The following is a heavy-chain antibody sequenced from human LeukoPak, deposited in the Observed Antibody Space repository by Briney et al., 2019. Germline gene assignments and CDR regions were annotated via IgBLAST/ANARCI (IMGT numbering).Heavy chain of an antibody. CDR3: ARGKAPSYYYGSGSSRPFDY. CDR1: GGSFSGYY. J-gene: IGHJ4*02. CDR2: INHSGST. V-gene: IGHV4-34*01. Sequence: SETLSLTCAVYGGSFSGYYWSWIRQPPGKGLEWIGEINHSGSTNYNPSLKSRVTISVDTSKNQFSLKLSSVTAADTAVYYCARGKAPSYYYGSGSSRPFDYWGQGTLVTVSS. D-gene: IGHD3-10*01.